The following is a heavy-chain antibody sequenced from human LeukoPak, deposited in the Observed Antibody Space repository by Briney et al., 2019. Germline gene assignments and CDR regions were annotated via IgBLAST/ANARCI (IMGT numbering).Heavy chain of an antibody. CDR2: ISSSSSYI. D-gene: IGHD6-13*01. CDR1: GFTFSSYS. V-gene: IGHV3-21*01. J-gene: IGHJ5*02. Sequence: PGGSLRLSYAASGFTFSSYSMNWVRQDPGNGLKWVSSISSSSSYIYYADSVKGRFTTSRNNAKNSLYLQMNSLRADDTAVYYCAREPIAAAGTDWFDPWGQGTLVTVSS. CDR3: AREPIAAAGTDWFDP.